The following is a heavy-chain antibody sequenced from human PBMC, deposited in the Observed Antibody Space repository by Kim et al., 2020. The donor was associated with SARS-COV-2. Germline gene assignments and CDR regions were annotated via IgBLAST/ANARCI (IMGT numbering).Heavy chain of an antibody. CDR3: AKGASRSGDTATYYYYGMDA. Sequence: GGSLRLSCAASGFTFSSYAMSWVRQAPGKGLEWVSVIYSGGSSTYYADSVKGRFTISRDNSTNTLYLQMNSLRAEDTAVYYCAKGASRSGDTATYYYYGMDAWGQGTSVTVSS. D-gene: IGHD5-18*01. CDR2: IYSGGSST. CDR1: GFTFSSYA. J-gene: IGHJ6*02. V-gene: IGHV3-23*03.